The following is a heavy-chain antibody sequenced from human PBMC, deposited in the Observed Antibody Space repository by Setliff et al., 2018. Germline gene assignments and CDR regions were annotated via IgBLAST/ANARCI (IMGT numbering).Heavy chain of an antibody. Sequence: SETLSLTCTVSGYSISSGHYWGWIRQPPGKGLEWIGGINHRGNTNYNPSLKSRVTMSVDTSKNQFSLKLRSMTAADTAVYYCAKQGSYYYYMDVWGKGTTVTVSS. CDR1: GYSISSGHY. V-gene: IGHV4-38-2*02. CDR2: INHRGNT. CDR3: AKQGSYYYYMDV. D-gene: IGHD6-13*01. J-gene: IGHJ6*03.